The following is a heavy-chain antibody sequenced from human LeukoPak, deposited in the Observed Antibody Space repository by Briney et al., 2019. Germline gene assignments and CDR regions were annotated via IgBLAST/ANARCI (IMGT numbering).Heavy chain of an antibody. V-gene: IGHV3-30*03. D-gene: IGHD1-26*01. Sequence: PGRSLRLSCAASGFTFSSYGMHWVRQAPGRGLEWVAVISYDGSNKYYADSVKGRFTISRDNSKNTLYLQMNSLRAEDTAVYYCARVYSGSYFDAFDIWGQGTMVTVSS. J-gene: IGHJ3*02. CDR1: GFTFSSYG. CDR3: ARVYSGSYFDAFDI. CDR2: ISYDGSNK.